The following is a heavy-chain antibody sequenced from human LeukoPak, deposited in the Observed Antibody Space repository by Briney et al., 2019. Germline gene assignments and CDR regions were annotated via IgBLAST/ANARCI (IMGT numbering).Heavy chain of an antibody. V-gene: IGHV3-30*02. CDR2: IRYDGSNK. D-gene: IGHD6-19*01. J-gene: IGHJ5*01. CDR1: GFTFSSYG. CDR3: ARATGYSSGWYAS. Sequence: GGSLRLSCAASGFTFSSYGMHWVRQAPGKGLEWVAFIRYDGSNKYYADSVKGRFTISRDNSKNTLYLQMNSLRAEDTAVYYCARATGYSSGWYASWGQGTLVTVSS.